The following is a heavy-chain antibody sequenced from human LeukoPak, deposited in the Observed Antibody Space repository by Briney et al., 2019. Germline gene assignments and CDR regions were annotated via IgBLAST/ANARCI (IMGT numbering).Heavy chain of an antibody. CDR1: GFTFSSYA. D-gene: IGHD1-26*01. J-gene: IGHJ4*02. Sequence: PGGSLRLSCAASGFTFSSYAMSWVRQAPGKGLEGVSAISGSGGSTYYADSVKGRFTISRDSSKNTLYLQMNSLRAEDTAVYYCAKRGAEVGATVAPGDYWGQGTLVTVSS. CDR3: AKRGAEVGATVAPGDY. CDR2: ISGSGGST. V-gene: IGHV3-23*01.